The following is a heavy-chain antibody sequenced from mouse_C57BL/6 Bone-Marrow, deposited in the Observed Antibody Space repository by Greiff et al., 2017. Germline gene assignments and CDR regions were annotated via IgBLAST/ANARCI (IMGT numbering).Heavy chain of an antibody. Sequence: EVQLQQSGPVLVKPGASVKMSCKASGYTFTDYYMNWVKQSHGKSLEWIGVINPYNGGTSYNQKFKGKATLTVDKSSSTAYMELNSLTSEDSAVYYCARCSNYRYFDDFDYWGQGTTLTVSS. V-gene: IGHV1-19*01. D-gene: IGHD2-5*01. J-gene: IGHJ2*01. CDR3: ARCSNYRYFDDFDY. CDR1: GYTFTDYY. CDR2: INPYNGGT.